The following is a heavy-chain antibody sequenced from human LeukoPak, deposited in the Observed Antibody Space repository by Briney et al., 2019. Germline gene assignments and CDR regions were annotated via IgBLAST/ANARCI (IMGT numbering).Heavy chain of an antibody. Sequence: GGSLRLSCAASGFTFSSYAMSWIRQAPGKGLECVSYISSSSSYTNYADSVKGRFTISRDNAKNSLYLQMNSLRAEDTAVYYCARALYYDSSGPGYWGQGTLVTVSS. CDR3: ARALYYDSSGPGY. J-gene: IGHJ4*02. D-gene: IGHD3-22*01. CDR2: ISSSSSYT. CDR1: GFTFSSYA. V-gene: IGHV3-11*05.